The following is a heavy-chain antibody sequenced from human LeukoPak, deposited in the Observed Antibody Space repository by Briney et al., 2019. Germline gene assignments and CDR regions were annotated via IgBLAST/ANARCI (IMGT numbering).Heavy chain of an antibody. Sequence: SETLSLTCTVSGGSISSYYWSWIRQPPGKGLEWIGYIYYSGSTNYNPSLKSRVTISVDTSKNQFSLKLSSVTAADTAVYYCARSNVRARFDPWGQGTLVTVSS. D-gene: IGHD2-8*01. CDR1: GGSISSYY. V-gene: IGHV4-59*01. CDR2: IYYSGST. J-gene: IGHJ5*02. CDR3: ARSNVRARFDP.